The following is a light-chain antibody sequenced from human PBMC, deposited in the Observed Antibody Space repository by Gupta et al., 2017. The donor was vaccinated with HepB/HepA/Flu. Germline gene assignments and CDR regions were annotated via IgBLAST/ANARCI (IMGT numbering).Light chain of an antibody. CDR2: EAD. V-gene: IGLV3-19*01. Sequence: SSVVTQDPAVSVDLGQTVRITCQGDILRNYYASWYQQKPGQAPVLVIYEADKRPSGIPDRFSASSSRNTAVLTITGTQAEDEADYYCCSRDNSRDHLGFGGGTRLTVL. CDR3: CSRDNSRDHLG. J-gene: IGLJ3*02. CDR1: ILRNYY.